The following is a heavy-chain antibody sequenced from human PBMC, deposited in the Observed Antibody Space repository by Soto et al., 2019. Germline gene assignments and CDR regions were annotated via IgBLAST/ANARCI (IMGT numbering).Heavy chain of an antibody. J-gene: IGHJ4*02. CDR3: ARSLGQWLVLDY. V-gene: IGHV1-46*01. CDR2: INPSGGST. Sequence: GASVKASCKASGYTFTSYYMHWVREAPGQGLELMGIINPSGGSTSYAQKFQGRVTMTRDTSTSTVYMELSSLRSEDTAVYYCARSLGQWLVLDYWGQGTLVTVYS. CDR1: GYTFTSYY. D-gene: IGHD6-19*01.